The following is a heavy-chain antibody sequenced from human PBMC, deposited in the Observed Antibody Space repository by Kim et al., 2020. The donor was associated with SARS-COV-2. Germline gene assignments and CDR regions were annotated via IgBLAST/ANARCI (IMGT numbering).Heavy chain of an antibody. CDR3: AREIQYEGWYY. D-gene: IGHD6-19*01. Sequence: SETLSLTCTVSGGSISSYYWSWIRQPPGKGLEWIGYIYYSGSTNYNPSLKSRVTISVDTSKNQFSLKLSSVTAADTAVYYCAREIQYEGWYYWGQGTLVTVSS. CDR1: GGSISSYY. V-gene: IGHV4-59*01. CDR2: IYYSGST. J-gene: IGHJ4*02.